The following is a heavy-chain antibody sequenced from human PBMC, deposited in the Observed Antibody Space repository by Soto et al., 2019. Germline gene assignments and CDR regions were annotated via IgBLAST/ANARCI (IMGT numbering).Heavy chain of an antibody. Sequence: QVQLVQSGGEVKKPGASVTVSCKASGYTFINYHITWVRQAPGQGLEWMAWINTYNGMTDYAQRFQGRVTMTRDTSTRTAYMELRNLGSDDTAVYFCAKSPRGEMATDWGQETLVTVSS. CDR3: AKSPRGEMATD. CDR1: GYTFINYH. J-gene: IGHJ4*02. V-gene: IGHV1-18*01. D-gene: IGHD5-12*01. CDR2: INTYNGMT.